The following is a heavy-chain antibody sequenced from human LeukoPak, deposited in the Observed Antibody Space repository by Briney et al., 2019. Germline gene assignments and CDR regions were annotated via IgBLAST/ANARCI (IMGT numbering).Heavy chain of an antibody. J-gene: IGHJ6*04. CDR1: GGSISSNNFC. Sequence: SETLSLTCSVSGGSISSNNFCWGWIRQPPGKGLEWIGCVYSSGSTNVSPSLKSRVTIAVDTSKNQFSLKLRSVSAADTALYYCAKHDDNVNYYQWMDVWGKGTTVAVSS. D-gene: IGHD1-1*01. CDR3: AKHDDNVNYYQWMDV. V-gene: IGHV4-39*01. CDR2: VYSSGST.